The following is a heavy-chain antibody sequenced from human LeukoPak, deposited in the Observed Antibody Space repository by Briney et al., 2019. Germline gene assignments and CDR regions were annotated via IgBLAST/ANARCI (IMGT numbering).Heavy chain of an antibody. Sequence: PGGSLRLSCAASGFTFSTYWMHWGRQAPGKGLVWVSRLDTAGTTTNYADSVRGRFTISRDNAKNTLYLQLNSLRAEDTAVYFCARVIYSGWDVHYWYFDLWGRGTLVTVSS. CDR2: LDTAGTTT. V-gene: IGHV3-74*01. CDR1: GFTFSTYW. CDR3: ARVIYSGWDVHYWYFDL. J-gene: IGHJ2*01. D-gene: IGHD6-19*01.